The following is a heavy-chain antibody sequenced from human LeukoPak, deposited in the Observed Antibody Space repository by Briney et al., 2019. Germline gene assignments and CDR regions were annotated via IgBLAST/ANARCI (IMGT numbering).Heavy chain of an antibody. CDR3: ARGRPGRKYLLLLSNWFDP. Sequence: SETLSLTCAVYGGSFSGYYWSWVRQPPGKGLEWIGEINHSGSTNYNPSLTSRGTISVDTSKNQFSLKLSSVTAADTAVYYCARGRPGRKYLLLLSNWFDPWGQGTLVTVSS. CDR2: INHSGST. V-gene: IGHV4-34*01. CDR1: GGSFSGYY. J-gene: IGHJ5*02. D-gene: IGHD2-2*01.